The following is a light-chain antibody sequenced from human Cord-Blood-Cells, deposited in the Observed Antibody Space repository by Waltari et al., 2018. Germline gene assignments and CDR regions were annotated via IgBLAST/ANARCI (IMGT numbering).Light chain of an antibody. CDR2: EGS. Sequence: SDLTQPAAVSGSPGQSITIYCTGNSSDVWSYHLVSLCHQHSGKAPKLMLYEGSKRPSGFSNRFSGSKSVNTASLTISVLQAEDEADYYCCSYAGSVVFGGGTKLTVL. J-gene: IGLJ2*01. CDR1: SSDVWSYHL. CDR3: CSYAGSVV. V-gene: IGLV2-23*01.